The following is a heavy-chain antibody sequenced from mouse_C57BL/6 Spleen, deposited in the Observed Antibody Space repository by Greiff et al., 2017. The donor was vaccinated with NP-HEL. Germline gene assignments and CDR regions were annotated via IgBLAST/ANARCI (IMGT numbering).Heavy chain of an antibody. CDR1: GYAFSSSW. J-gene: IGHJ2*01. V-gene: IGHV1-82*01. D-gene: IGHD1-1*01. Sequence: VQLQQSGPELVKPGASVKISCKASGYAFSSSWMNWVKQRPGKGLEWIGRIYPGDGDTNYNGKLKGKATLTADKSSSNAYMQLSSLTSEDSAVYFCARTPSTGKGYWGQGTTLTVSS. CDR2: IYPGDGDT. CDR3: ARTPSTGKGY.